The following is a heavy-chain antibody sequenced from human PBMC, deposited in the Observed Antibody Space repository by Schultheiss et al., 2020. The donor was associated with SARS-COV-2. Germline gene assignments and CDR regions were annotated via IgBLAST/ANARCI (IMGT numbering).Heavy chain of an antibody. J-gene: IGHJ6*02. Sequence: GGSLRLSCAASGFTFSGSAMHWVRQAPGKGLEWVSSISSSSSYIYYADSVKGRFTISRDNAKNSLYLQMNSLRAEDTAVYYCARESDCSSTSCYLGFGNYYGMDVWGQGTTVTVSS. CDR2: ISSSSSYI. CDR1: GFTFSGSA. V-gene: IGHV3-21*01. D-gene: IGHD2-2*01. CDR3: ARESDCSSTSCYLGFGNYYGMDV.